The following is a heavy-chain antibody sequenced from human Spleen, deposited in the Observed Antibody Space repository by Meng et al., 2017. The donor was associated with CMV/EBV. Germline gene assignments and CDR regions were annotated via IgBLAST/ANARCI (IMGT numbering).Heavy chain of an antibody. CDR3: ARSTYRYDNWFDP. CDR2: ISYDGSNK. D-gene: IGHD5-18*01. Sequence: LSLTCAASGFTFSSYGMHWVRQAPGKGLEWVAVISYDGSNKYYADSVKGRFTISRDNSKNTLYLQMNSLRAEDTAVYYCARSTYRYDNWFDPWGQGTLVTVSP. CDR1: GFTFSSYG. J-gene: IGHJ5*02. V-gene: IGHV3-30*19.